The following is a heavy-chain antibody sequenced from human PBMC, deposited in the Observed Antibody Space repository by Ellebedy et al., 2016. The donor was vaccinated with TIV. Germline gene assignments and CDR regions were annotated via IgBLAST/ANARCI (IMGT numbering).Heavy chain of an antibody. CDR3: AREPHGVYYFDS. V-gene: IGHV1-2*02. CDR2: INPDSGGT. J-gene: IGHJ4*02. Sequence: AASVKVSCKASGYTFTGYYIHWVRQAPGQGLEWMGWINPDSGGTNFAQKFQDSVTMTRDTSITTAYMELSRLKSDDTAVYFCAREPHGVYYFDSWGQGSLLTVSS. D-gene: IGHD2-8*01. CDR1: GYTFTGYY.